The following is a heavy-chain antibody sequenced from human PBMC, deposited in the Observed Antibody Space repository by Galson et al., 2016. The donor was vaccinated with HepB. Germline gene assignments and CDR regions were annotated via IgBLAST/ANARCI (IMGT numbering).Heavy chain of an antibody. CDR2: ISGSGGRT. V-gene: IGHV3-23*01. J-gene: IGHJ3*02. CDR3: AKDGYYDSSGYYSRGAFDI. CDR1: GFTFSSYG. Sequence: SLRLSCAASGFTFSSYGMSWVRQAPGKGLEWVSAISGSGGRTYYADSVKGRFNIYRDNSKNTLDLQMNSLRAEDKAVYYCAKDGYYDSSGYYSRGAFDIWGQGTMVTVSS. D-gene: IGHD3-22*01.